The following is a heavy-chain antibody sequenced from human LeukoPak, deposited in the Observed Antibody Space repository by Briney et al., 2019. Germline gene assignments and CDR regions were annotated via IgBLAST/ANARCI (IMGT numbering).Heavy chain of an antibody. V-gene: IGHV3-30*03. CDR1: GFTFSSYG. CDR2: ISYDGSNK. CDR3: ATDTPYPT. Sequence: PGGSLRLSCAASGFTFSSYGMHWVRQAPGKGLEWVAVISYDGSNKYYADSVKGRFTISRDNAKNSLYLQMNSLRAEDTAVYYCATDTPYPTWGQGTLVTVSS. J-gene: IGHJ4*02. D-gene: IGHD4-17*01.